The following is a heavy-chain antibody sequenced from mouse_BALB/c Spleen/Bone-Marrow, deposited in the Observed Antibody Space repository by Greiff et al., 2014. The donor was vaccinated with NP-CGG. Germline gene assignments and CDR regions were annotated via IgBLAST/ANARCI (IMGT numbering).Heavy chain of an antibody. V-gene: IGHV1-63*01. CDR2: IYPGSGNT. CDR1: GYAFTNYW. Sequence: LVESGAELVRPGTSVKISCKASGYAFTNYWLGWVKQRPGHGLEWIGDIYPGSGNTYHNEKFKGKATLTADKSSSTAYMQLSSLTSEDSAVYFCARRMITFAYWGQGTLVTVSA. CDR3: ARRMITFAY. J-gene: IGHJ3*01. D-gene: IGHD2-4*01.